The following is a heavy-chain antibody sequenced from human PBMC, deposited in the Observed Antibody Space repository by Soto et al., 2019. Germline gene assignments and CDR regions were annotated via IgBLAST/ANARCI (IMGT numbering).Heavy chain of an antibody. Sequence: GESLKISCKGSGYSFTSYWIFWVRQMPVKGLEFMGIIYPFYSDTRYSPSFQGHVTVSSYSSVSTSYLQLISLKASDPAMYYCARRSVSLPYFAFDIWGQGTMVTVSS. D-gene: IGHD2-15*01. CDR2: IYPFYSDT. CDR1: GYSFTSYW. CDR3: ARRSVSLPYFAFDI. V-gene: IGHV5-51*01. J-gene: IGHJ3*02.